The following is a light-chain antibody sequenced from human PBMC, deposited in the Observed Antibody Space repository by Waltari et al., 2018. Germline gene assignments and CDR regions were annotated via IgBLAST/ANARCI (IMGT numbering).Light chain of an antibody. V-gene: IGKV3-15*01. Sequence: ELVMTQSPATLSVSPGERASLSCRASQSASTSLAWYQQKPGQPPRLLIYWASTRESGVPDRFSGSGSGTDFTLTISSLQAEDVAVYYCQQCYSTPLTFGGGTKVEIK. CDR1: QSASTS. CDR2: WAS. J-gene: IGKJ4*01. CDR3: QQCYSTPLT.